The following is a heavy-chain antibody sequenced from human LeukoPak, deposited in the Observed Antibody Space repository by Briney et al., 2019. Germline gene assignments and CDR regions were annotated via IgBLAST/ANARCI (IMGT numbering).Heavy chain of an antibody. J-gene: IGHJ4*02. Sequence: ASVKVSCKASGYTFTSYGISWVRQAPGQGLEWMGWISAYNGNTNYAQKLQGRVTMTTDTSTSTAYMELRSLRSDDTAVYYCARDRVDAAAGHGFDYWGQGTLLTVSS. CDR1: GYTFTSYG. CDR3: ARDRVDAAAGHGFDY. V-gene: IGHV1-18*01. D-gene: IGHD6-13*01. CDR2: ISAYNGNT.